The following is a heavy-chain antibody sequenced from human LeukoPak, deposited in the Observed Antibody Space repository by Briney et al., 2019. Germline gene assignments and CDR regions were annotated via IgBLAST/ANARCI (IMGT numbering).Heavy chain of an antibody. CDR3: ARYLSPSSFDF. D-gene: IGHD6-6*01. CDR2: TNPNSGDT. J-gene: IGHJ4*02. Sequence: ASVKVSCKPSGYTFTVYYIHCVRQAPGQGLEWMGWTNPNSGDTNFTQNFQGRVTMTSDTSITTAYMEHSRLTSDDSAVYYCARYLSPSSFDFWGQGTLVTVSS. V-gene: IGHV1-2*02. CDR1: GYTFTVYY.